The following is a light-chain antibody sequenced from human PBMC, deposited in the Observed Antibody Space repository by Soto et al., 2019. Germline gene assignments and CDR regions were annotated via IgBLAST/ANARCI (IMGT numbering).Light chain of an antibody. J-gene: IGKJ1*01. V-gene: IGKV1-6*01. Sequence: IQMTQSPRFLSASVGDRVTITCRASQNIRTYLTWYQQKPGKGPTVLIYAASTLQRGVPSRFSGSGSGTDFTLTISSLQPEDFATYYCLQDYDYLWTFGQGTKVDIK. CDR1: QNIRTY. CDR2: AAS. CDR3: LQDYDYLWT.